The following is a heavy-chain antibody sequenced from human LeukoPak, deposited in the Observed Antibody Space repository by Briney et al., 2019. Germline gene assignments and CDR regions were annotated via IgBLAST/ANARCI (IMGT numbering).Heavy chain of an antibody. CDR1: GFTFSSYE. J-gene: IGHJ3*02. V-gene: IGHV3-48*03. D-gene: IGHD5-24*01. Sequence: GGSLRLSCAASGFTFSSYEMNWVRQAPGKGLEWVSYISSSVSTIYYADSEKGRFTISRDNAKNSLYLQMNSLRAEDTAVYYCAREGGDGYNGDAFDIWGQGTMVTVSS. CDR2: ISSSVSTI. CDR3: AREGGDGYNGDAFDI.